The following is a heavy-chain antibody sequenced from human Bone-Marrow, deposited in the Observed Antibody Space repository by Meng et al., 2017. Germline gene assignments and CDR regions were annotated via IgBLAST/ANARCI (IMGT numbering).Heavy chain of an antibody. CDR1: GYTFTTYG. D-gene: IGHD1-26*01. V-gene: IGHV1-18*01. Sequence: HVQLVQSGAEVKKPGASVKVSCKTSGYTFTTYGINWVRQAPGQGLEWMGWISASNGNINYAQKLQGRVTMTTDTSTSTAYMELRSLRSDDTAVYYCARDLGGAPFDPWGQGTLVTVSS. CDR2: ISASNGNI. CDR3: ARDLGGAPFDP. J-gene: IGHJ5*02.